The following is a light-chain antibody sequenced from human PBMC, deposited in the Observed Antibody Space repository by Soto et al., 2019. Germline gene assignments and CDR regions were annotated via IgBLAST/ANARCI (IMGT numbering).Light chain of an antibody. CDR3: SSYTSSSTYV. CDR2: DVS. Sequence: QSALTQPASVSGSPGQSITISCTGTSSDVGGYNYVSWYQQHPGQAPKLMIYDVSNRPSGVSNRFSGSKSGNTASLTISGLQAEDEADYYFSSYTSSSTYVFGTGPKLTFI. V-gene: IGLV2-14*01. CDR1: SSDVGGYNY. J-gene: IGLJ1*01.